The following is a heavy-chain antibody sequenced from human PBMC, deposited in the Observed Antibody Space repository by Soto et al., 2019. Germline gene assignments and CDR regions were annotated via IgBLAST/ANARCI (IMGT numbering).Heavy chain of an antibody. D-gene: IGHD6-6*01. V-gene: IGHV4-34*01. CDR3: ARVYSSSSRCVDY. Sequence: QVQLQQWGAGLLKPSETLSLTCAVYGGSFSGYYWSWIRQPPGKGLEWIGEINHSGSTNYNPSLKNRVTISVDRSKNHFSLKLSSVTATDTAVYYCARVYSSSSRCVDYWGQGTLVTVSS. J-gene: IGHJ4*02. CDR1: GGSFSGYY. CDR2: INHSGST.